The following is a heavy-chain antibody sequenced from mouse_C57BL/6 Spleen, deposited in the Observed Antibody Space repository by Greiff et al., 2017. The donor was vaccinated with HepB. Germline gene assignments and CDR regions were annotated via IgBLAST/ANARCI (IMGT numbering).Heavy chain of an antibody. Sequence: LQPGAELVKPGASVKMSCKASGYTFTSYWITWVKQRPGQGLEWIGDIYPGSGSTNYNEKFKSKATLTVDTSSSTAYMQLSSLTSEDSAVYYCARQDGNYGYYYAMDYWGQGTSVTVSS. CDR2: IYPGSGST. D-gene: IGHD2-1*01. CDR1: GYTFTSYW. J-gene: IGHJ4*01. CDR3: ARQDGNYGYYYAMDY. V-gene: IGHV1-55*01.